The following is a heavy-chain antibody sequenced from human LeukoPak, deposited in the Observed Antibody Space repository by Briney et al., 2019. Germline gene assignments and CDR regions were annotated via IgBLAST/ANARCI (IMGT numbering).Heavy chain of an antibody. CDR3: ARSRAFNSGAFDP. CDR1: GASVSSASY. CDR2: IYNGVNT. V-gene: IGHV4-61*01. J-gene: IGHJ5*02. Sequence: PSQTLSLTCTVSGASVSSASYWSWIRQPPGKGVEWIAHIYNGVNTNYNPSLKSRVTISVDTSKNQFSLRLNSVTAADTAVYYCARSRAFNSGAFDPWGQGSLVTVSS. D-gene: IGHD1-26*01.